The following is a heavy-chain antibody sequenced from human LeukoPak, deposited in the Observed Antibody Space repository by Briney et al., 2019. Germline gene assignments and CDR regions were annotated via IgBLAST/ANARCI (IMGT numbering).Heavy chain of an antibody. CDR2: IYYSGST. CDR3: ARGDGDYDYYYGMDV. Sequence: SAPLSLTCTVSGGSISSYYWSWIRQPPGKGLEWIGYIYYSGSTNYNPSLKSRVTISVDTSKNQFSLKLSSVTAADTAVYYCARGDGDYDYYYGMDVWGKGTTVTVSS. CDR1: GGSISSYY. J-gene: IGHJ6*04. V-gene: IGHV4-59*01. D-gene: IGHD4-17*01.